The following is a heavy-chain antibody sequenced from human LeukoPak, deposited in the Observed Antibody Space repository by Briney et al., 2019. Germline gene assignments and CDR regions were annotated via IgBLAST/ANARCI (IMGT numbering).Heavy chain of an antibody. Sequence: LGGSLRLTCTVSGFTVTSTHMDWVRQAPGKGPEWVALIYDDGGTVYADSVRGRFTISRDNSKNMVYLQMNSLRPEDSAVYYCARDRAGRRSSWVEFDLWGQGTLVTVSS. D-gene: IGHD3-10*01. CDR3: ARDRAGRRSSWVEFDL. J-gene: IGHJ5*02. CDR1: GFTVTSTH. V-gene: IGHV3-53*05. CDR2: IYDDGGT.